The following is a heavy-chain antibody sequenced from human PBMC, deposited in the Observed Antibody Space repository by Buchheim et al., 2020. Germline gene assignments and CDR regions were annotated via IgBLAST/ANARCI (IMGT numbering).Heavy chain of an antibody. D-gene: IGHD2-2*01. CDR2: IRSSGSTT. CDR1: GFTFSSYE. CDR3: AREYCSSTGCSYFDY. J-gene: IGHJ4*02. Sequence: EVQLVESGGGLVQPGGSLRLSCAASGFTFSSYEMNWVRQAPGKGLEWVSYIRSSGSTTYYADSVKGRFTISRDNAKNSLYLQRNSLRAEDTAFYYCAREYCSSTGCSYFDYWGQGTL. V-gene: IGHV3-48*03.